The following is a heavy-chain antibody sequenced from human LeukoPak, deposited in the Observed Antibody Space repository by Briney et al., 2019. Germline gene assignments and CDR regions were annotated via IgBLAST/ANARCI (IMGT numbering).Heavy chain of an antibody. CDR2: INHSGST. J-gene: IGHJ6*03. Sequence: PSETLSLTCAVYGGSFSGYYWSWIRQPPGKGLEWIGKINHSGSTNYNPSLKSRVTISVDTSKNQFSLKLSSVTAADTAVYYCARSMPSPSPQLWLPYYYYYMDVWGKGTTVTVSS. CDR1: GGSFSGYY. D-gene: IGHD5-18*01. V-gene: IGHV4-34*01. CDR3: ARSMPSPSPQLWLPYYYYYMDV.